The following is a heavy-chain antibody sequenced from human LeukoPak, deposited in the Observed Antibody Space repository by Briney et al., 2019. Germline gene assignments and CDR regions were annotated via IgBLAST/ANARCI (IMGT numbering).Heavy chain of an antibody. J-gene: IGHJ3*01. CDR1: GGSISSYY. Sequence: PSETLSLTCSVSGGSISSYYWNWIRQPPGKGLEWIGHITASGNTISNPSLKSRVTMSVDTSKNQFSLKLSSVTAADTAVYYCARGLGTRVVVVPAAKVGAFDVWGQGTMVTVSS. CDR3: ARGLGTRVVVVPAAKVGAFDV. D-gene: IGHD2-2*01. CDR2: ITASGNT. V-gene: IGHV4-4*07.